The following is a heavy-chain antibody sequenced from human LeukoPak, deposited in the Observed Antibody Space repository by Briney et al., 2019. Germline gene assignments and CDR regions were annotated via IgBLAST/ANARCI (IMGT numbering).Heavy chain of an antibody. Sequence: ASVKVSCKASGYTFTGYYMHWVRQAPGQGLEWMGWINPSSGGTNYAQKFQGRVTMTRDTSISTAYMELSRLRSDDTAVYYCARMGPDAGIQLWFGDYYYMDVWGKGTTVNVSS. CDR3: ARMGPDAGIQLWFGDYYYMDV. V-gene: IGHV1-2*02. J-gene: IGHJ6*03. CDR2: INPSSGGT. D-gene: IGHD5-18*01. CDR1: GYTFTGYY.